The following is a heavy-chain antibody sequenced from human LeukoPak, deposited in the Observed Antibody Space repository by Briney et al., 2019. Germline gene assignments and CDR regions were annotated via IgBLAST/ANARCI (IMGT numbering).Heavy chain of an antibody. CDR2: INSDGSST. CDR3: ASFSSQFATGYYYYGMDV. CDR1: GFTFSSYW. Sequence: GGSLRLSCAASGFTFSSYWMHWVRQAPGKGLVWVSRINSDGSSTSYADSVKGRFTISRDNAKNTLYLQMNSLRAEDTAVYYCASFSSQFATGYYYYGMDVWGQGTTVTVSS. J-gene: IGHJ6*02. V-gene: IGHV3-74*01. D-gene: IGHD3-3*01.